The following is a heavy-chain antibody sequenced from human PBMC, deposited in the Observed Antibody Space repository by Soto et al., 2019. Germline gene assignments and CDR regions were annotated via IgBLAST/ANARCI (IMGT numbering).Heavy chain of an antibody. CDR1: GYTFTSYG. V-gene: IGHV1-18*01. D-gene: IGHD5-12*01. J-gene: IGHJ4*02. Sequence: QVQLVQSGAEVKKPGASVKVSCKASGYTFTSYGISWVRQAPGQGLEWMGWISAYNGNTNYAQKLQGRVTMTTDTSTSTAYMELRSLRSDDTAVYYRAREARGDGWEMATTLFDYWGQGTLVTVSS. CDR2: ISAYNGNT. CDR3: AREARGDGWEMATTLFDY.